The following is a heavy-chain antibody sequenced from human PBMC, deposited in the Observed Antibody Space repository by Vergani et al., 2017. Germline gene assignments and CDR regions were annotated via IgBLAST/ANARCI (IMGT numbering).Heavy chain of an antibody. V-gene: IGHV1-69*01. J-gene: IGHJ4*02. CDR2: IIPIMGTP. D-gene: IGHD2-2*01. CDR1: GGPFSSYT. Sequence: QVQLVQSGAEVKKPGSSVKVSCKASGGPFSSYTISWVRQAPGQGLEWMGGIIPIMGTPKYAQKFQGRVTISADESTSTAYKELNSLRSEDTAVYYCARLRPADYWGQGSLVTVSS. CDR3: ARLRPADY.